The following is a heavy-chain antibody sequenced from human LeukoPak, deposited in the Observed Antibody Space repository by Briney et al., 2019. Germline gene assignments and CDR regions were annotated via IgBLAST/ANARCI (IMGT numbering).Heavy chain of an antibody. Sequence: GASVKVSCKASGYTFTSYGVSWARQAPGQGLEWMGWISVYNGNTNYAQKLQGRVTMTTDTSTSTANMELRSLRSDDTAVYYCARDYCSSTNCYVHYFDYWGQGTLVTVSS. CDR1: GYTFTSYG. V-gene: IGHV1-18*01. D-gene: IGHD2-2*01. CDR2: ISVYNGNT. J-gene: IGHJ4*02. CDR3: ARDYCSSTNCYVHYFDY.